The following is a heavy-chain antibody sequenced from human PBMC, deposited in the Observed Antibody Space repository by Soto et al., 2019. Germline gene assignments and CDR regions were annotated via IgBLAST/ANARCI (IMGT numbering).Heavy chain of an antibody. CDR2: INPNSGGT. CDR3: ATKGGSSSGLVGMDV. J-gene: IGHJ6*02. Sequence: GASVKVSCKASGYTFTGYYMHWVRQAPGQGLEWMGWINPNSGGTNYAQKFQGRVTMTRDTSISTVYMELNRLRSDDTAVYYCATKGGSSSGLVGMDVWGQGTTVTVS. CDR1: GYTFTGYY. V-gene: IGHV1-2*02. D-gene: IGHD6-6*01.